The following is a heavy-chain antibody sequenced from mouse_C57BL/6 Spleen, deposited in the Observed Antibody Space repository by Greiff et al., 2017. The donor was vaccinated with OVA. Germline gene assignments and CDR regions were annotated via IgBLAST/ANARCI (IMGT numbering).Heavy chain of an antibody. V-gene: IGHV1-72*01. CDR3: ARSGDGSSLYYAMDY. CDR1: GYTFTSYW. J-gene: IGHJ4*01. Sequence: VQLQQPGAELVKPGASVKLSCKASGYTFTSYWMHWVKQRPGRGLEWIGRIDPNSGGTKYNEKFKSKATLTADKPSITAYMQLSSLTSEDAAVYYCARSGDGSSLYYAMDYWGQGTSVTVSS. D-gene: IGHD1-1*01. CDR2: IDPNSGGT.